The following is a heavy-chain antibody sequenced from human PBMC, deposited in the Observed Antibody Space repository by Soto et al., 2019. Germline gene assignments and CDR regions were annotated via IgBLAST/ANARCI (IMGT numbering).Heavy chain of an antibody. V-gene: IGHV3-23*01. D-gene: IGHD3-22*01. CDR1: GLLFTTYA. J-gene: IGHJ4*02. CDR3: AKGYYYDSSGYYPPIFPRGQAHTIYYYFDY. CDR2: TSGSGGCI. Sequence: GSRRLSSPASGLLFTTYATRTARRAPGTSLEWIPATSGSGGCISYADSAQRRFTISRDNSKSTRYLQMSSRRAEVTAVYYCAKGYYYDSSGYYPPIFPRGQAHTIYYYFDYWGPGTLVTV.